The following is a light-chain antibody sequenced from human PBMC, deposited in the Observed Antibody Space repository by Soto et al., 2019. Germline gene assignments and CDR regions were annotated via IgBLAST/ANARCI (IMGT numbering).Light chain of an antibody. V-gene: IGKV3-20*01. CDR2: GAS. CDR1: QSVSSSY. Sequence: EIVLTQSPGTLSLSPGERATLSCRASQSVSSSYLAGYQQKPGQAPRLLIYGASSMAAGIPARFSGSGSGTDFTLTSSRLEPEDCAVYYWQQYGCSPFTLGPGTKVDIK. CDR3: QQYGCSPFT. J-gene: IGKJ3*01.